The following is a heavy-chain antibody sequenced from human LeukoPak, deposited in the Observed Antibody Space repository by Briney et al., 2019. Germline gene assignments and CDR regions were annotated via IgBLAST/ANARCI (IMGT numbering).Heavy chain of an antibody. Sequence: ASVKVSCKASGGTFSSYAISWVRQAPGQGLEWMGRIIPILGIANYAQKFQGRVTITADKSTSTAYKELSSLRSEDTAVYYCARVLLWFGELSGPRYGMDVWGQGTTVTVSS. CDR3: ARVLLWFGELSGPRYGMDV. J-gene: IGHJ6*02. CDR1: GGTFSSYA. CDR2: IIPILGIA. V-gene: IGHV1-69*04. D-gene: IGHD3-10*01.